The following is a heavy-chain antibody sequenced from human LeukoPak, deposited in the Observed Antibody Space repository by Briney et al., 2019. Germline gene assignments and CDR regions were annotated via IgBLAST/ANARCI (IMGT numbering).Heavy chain of an antibody. Sequence: PSETLSLTCTVSGGSISTSNYYWGWIRQPPGKGLEWIGNIFYSGSTYYNPSLKSRVTISVDTSKNQFSLKLSSVTAADTAVYYCARQGYSGYDTPFDPWGQGTLVTVSS. D-gene: IGHD5-12*01. CDR1: GGSISTSNYY. J-gene: IGHJ5*02. CDR3: ARQGYSGYDTPFDP. V-gene: IGHV4-39*01. CDR2: IFYSGST.